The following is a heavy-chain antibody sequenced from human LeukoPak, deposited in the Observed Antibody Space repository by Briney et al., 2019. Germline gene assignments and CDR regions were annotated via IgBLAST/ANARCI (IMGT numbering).Heavy chain of an antibody. V-gene: IGHV4-34*01. D-gene: IGHD4-11*01. CDR3: ARWGHSDYDGGIDY. J-gene: IGHJ4*02. CDR1: GGSFSGYY. CDR2: INHSGST. Sequence: SETLSLTCAVYGGSFSGYYWSWIRQPPGKGLEWIGEINHSGSTNYNPSLKSRVTISVDTSKNQFSLKLSSVTAADTAVYYCARWGHSDYDGGIDYWGQGTLVTVSS.